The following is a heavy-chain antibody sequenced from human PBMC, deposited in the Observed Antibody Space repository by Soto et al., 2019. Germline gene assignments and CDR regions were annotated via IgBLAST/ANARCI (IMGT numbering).Heavy chain of an antibody. CDR1: GGSISSSSYY. D-gene: IGHD1-26*01. CDR2: IYYSGST. V-gene: IGHV4-39*01. J-gene: IGHJ3*02. CDR3: ARQYREVEGAFDI. Sequence: QLQLQESGPGLVKPSETLSLTCTVSGGSISSSSYYWGWIRQPPGKGLEWIGSIYYSGSTYYNPSLQSRVTISVDTSKNQFSLKLSSVTAADTAVYYCARQYREVEGAFDIWGQGTMVTVSS.